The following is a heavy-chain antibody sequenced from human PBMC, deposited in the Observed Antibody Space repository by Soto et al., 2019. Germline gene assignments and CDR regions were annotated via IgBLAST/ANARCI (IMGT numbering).Heavy chain of an antibody. CDR3: ARDAGDIVVVVAAGGPGY. Sequence: QVQLVQSGAEVKKPGASVKVSCKASGYTFTSYYMHWVRQAPGQGLEWMGIINPSGGSTSYAQKFQGRVTMTRDTATSTVYMELSSLRSEDTAVYYCARDAGDIVVVVAAGGPGYWGQGTLVTVSS. J-gene: IGHJ4*02. CDR1: GYTFTSYY. CDR2: INPSGGST. D-gene: IGHD2-15*01. V-gene: IGHV1-46*03.